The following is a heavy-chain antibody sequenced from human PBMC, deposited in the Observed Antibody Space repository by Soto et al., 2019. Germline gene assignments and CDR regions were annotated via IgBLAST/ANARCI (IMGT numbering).Heavy chain of an antibody. J-gene: IGHJ6*02. V-gene: IGHV1-69*13. CDR3: ARGEVKVWYYDILTGYSGDYGMDV. CDR1: GGTFSSYA. Sequence: SVKVSCKASGGTFSSYAISWVRQAPGQGLEWMGGIIPIFGTANYAQKFQGRVTITADESTSTAYMELSSLRSEDTAVYYCARGEVKVWYYDILTGYSGDYGMDVWGQGTTVTVSS. CDR2: IIPIFGTA. D-gene: IGHD3-9*01.